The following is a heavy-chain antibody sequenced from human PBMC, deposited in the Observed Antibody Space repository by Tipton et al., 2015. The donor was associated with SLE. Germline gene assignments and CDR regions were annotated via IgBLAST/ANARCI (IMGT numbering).Heavy chain of an antibody. CDR2: TYYSGST. J-gene: IGHJ4*01. CDR3: ARGYCSDGVCYGRGYFDY. CDR1: GGSISSTSYY. Sequence: TLSLTCSVSGGSISSTSYYWGWIRQPPGKGQEWIGITYYSGSTYFNPSLRSRVTISVDTSKNRFSLKLSSVTAADTAVYYCARGYCSDGVCYGRGYFDYWGQGNLVTVSA. D-gene: IGHD2-8*01. V-gene: IGHV4-39*07.